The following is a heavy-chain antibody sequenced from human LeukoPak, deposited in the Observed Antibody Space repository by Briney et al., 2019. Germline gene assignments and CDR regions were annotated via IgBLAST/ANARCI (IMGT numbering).Heavy chain of an antibody. Sequence: GGSLRLSCAASGFTFSSYAMSWVRQAPGKGLEWVSAISGSGGSTYYADSVKGRFTISRDNSKSTLCLQMNSLRAEDTAVYYCAKEVHHPYYYYGMDVWGQGTTVTVSS. CDR3: AKEVHHPYYYYGMDV. J-gene: IGHJ6*02. CDR1: GFTFSSYA. CDR2: ISGSGGST. V-gene: IGHV3-23*01.